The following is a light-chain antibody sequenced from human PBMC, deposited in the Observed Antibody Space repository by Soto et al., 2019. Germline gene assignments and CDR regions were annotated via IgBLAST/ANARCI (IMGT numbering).Light chain of an antibody. Sequence: QSALTQPASVSGSPGQSITISCTGTSSDVGGYEYVLWYQQHPGKAPKLMIYDVSNRPSGVSNRFSGSKSGNTASLTISGLQAEDGADYYCSSYTSSSPLYVFGTGTKLTVL. CDR3: SSYTSSSPLYV. CDR2: DVS. V-gene: IGLV2-14*01. CDR1: SSDVGGYEY. J-gene: IGLJ1*01.